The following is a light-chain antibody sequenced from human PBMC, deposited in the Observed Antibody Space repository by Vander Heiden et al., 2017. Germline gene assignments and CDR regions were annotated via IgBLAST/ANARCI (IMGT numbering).Light chain of an antibody. Sequence: DIQMTQSPSSVSASVGDTVTITCRASQDISTWLAWYQQKPGEAPKLLIYAASIWQSGAPSRFSGSGSGTDFTLTITSLQPEDFATYYCQQANSFLWTFGQGTKVEMK. CDR2: AAS. J-gene: IGKJ1*01. CDR1: QDISTW. CDR3: QQANSFLWT. V-gene: IGKV1-12*02.